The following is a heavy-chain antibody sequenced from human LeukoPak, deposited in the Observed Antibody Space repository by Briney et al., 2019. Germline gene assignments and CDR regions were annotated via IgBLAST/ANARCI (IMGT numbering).Heavy chain of an antibody. Sequence: SETLSLTCTVSRGSISISGYGGGWIRQTPGKGLEWIGIINYSGNTYYNPSLKSRVTMSVDTSKNQFSVKLSSVTAADTAMYYCTRHKQVVGSSEIDYWGQGMLVTVSS. V-gene: IGHV4-39*01. J-gene: IGHJ4*02. D-gene: IGHD1-26*01. CDR3: TRHKQVVGSSEIDY. CDR1: RGSISISGYG. CDR2: INYSGNT.